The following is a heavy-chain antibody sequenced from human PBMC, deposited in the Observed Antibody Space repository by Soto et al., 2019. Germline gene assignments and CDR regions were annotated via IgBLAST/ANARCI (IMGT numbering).Heavy chain of an antibody. CDR2: IYYSGST. CDR3: ARAVNWDSYYFDY. CDR1: GGSISSYY. Sequence: SETLSLSCTVSGGSISSYYWSWIRQPPGKGLEWIGYIYYSGSTNYNPSLKSRVTISVDTSKNQFSLKLSSVTAADTAVYYCARAVNWDSYYFDYWGQRTLVTGSS. V-gene: IGHV4-59*01. D-gene: IGHD1-7*01. J-gene: IGHJ4*02.